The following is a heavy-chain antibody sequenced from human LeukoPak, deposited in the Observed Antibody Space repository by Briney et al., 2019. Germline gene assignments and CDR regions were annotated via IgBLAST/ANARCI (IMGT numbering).Heavy chain of an antibody. V-gene: IGHV3-43*01. CDR3: AKDYCSSTSCPWGDYYYMDV. CDR2: ISWDGGST. J-gene: IGHJ6*03. Sequence: LAGGSLRLSCAASGFTFDDYTMHWVRQAPGKGLEWVSLISWDGGSTYYADSVKGRFTISRDNSKNSLYLQMNSLRTEDTALYYCAKDYCSSTSCPWGDYYYMDVWGKGTTVTVSS. CDR1: GFTFDDYT. D-gene: IGHD2-2*01.